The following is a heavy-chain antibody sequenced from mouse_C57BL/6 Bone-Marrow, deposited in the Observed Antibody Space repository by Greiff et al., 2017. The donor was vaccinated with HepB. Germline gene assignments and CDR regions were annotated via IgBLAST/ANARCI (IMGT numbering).Heavy chain of an antibody. V-gene: IGHV1-64*01. J-gene: IGHJ2*01. CDR3: ARTYYGSSYGFDY. CDR1: GYTFTSYW. Sequence: QVQLQQPGAELVKPGASVKLSCKASGYTFTSYWMHWVKQRPGQGLEWIGMIHPNSGSTNYNVKFKSKATLTVDKSSSTAYMQLSSLTSEDSAVYYCARTYYGSSYGFDYWGQGTTLTVSS. CDR2: IHPNSGST. D-gene: IGHD1-1*01.